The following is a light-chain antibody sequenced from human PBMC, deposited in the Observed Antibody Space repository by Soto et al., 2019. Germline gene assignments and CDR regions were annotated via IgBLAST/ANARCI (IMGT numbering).Light chain of an antibody. J-gene: IGLJ3*02. V-gene: IGLV2-8*01. CDR2: EVS. CDR1: SSDVGAYKY. CDR3: TSYVGSDIWV. Sequence: QSALTQPPSASWSPGQSVTISCTGTSSDVGAYKYVSWYQQYPGKAPKLMIYEVSKRPSGVPDRFSGSKSGNTASLTVSGLQAEDETDYYCTSYVGSDIWVFGGGTKLTLL.